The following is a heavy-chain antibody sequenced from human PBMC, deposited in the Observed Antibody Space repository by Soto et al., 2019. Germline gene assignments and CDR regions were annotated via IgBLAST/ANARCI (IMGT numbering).Heavy chain of an antibody. Sequence: GGSLRLSCAASGFTFSSYSMNWVRQAPGKGLEWVSYISSSSSTIYYADSVKGRFTISRDNAKNSLYLQMNSLRAEDTAVYYWARDLSIAARPYYYYYMDVWGKGTTVTVSS. V-gene: IGHV3-48*01. D-gene: IGHD6-6*01. J-gene: IGHJ6*03. CDR2: ISSSSSTI. CDR3: ARDLSIAARPYYYYYMDV. CDR1: GFTFSSYS.